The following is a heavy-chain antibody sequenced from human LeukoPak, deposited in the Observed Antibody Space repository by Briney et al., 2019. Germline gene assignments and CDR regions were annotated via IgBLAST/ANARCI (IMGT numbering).Heavy chain of an antibody. J-gene: IGHJ3*02. CDR2: INPNSGGT. D-gene: IGHD3-10*01. CDR1: GYTFTSYG. Sequence: ASVKVSCKASGYTFTSYGISWVRQAPGQGLEWMGWINPNSGGTKYEQKFQGRVTMTRDTSISTAYMELNRLRSDDTAVYYCARGGKIMISTVRGALASRDGFDIWGRGTMVTVSS. CDR3: ARGGKIMISTVRGALASRDGFDI. V-gene: IGHV1-2*02.